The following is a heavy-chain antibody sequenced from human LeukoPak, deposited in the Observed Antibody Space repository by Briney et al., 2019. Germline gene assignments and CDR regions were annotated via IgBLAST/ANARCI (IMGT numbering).Heavy chain of an antibody. CDR1: GFTFSSYA. V-gene: IGHV3-23*01. D-gene: IGHD3-3*01. Sequence: PGGSLRLSCAASGFTFSSYAMSWVRQALGKGLEWVSAISGSGGSTYYADSVKGRFTISRDNSKNTLYLQMNSLRAEDTAVYYCARTSVLRFLELADYWGQGTLVTVSS. J-gene: IGHJ4*02. CDR3: ARTSVLRFLELADY. CDR2: ISGSGGST.